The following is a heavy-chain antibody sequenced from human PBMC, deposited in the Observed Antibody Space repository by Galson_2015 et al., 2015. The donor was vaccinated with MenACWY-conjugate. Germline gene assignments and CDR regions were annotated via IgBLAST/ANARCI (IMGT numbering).Heavy chain of an antibody. V-gene: IGHV3-74*01. CDR1: GFIFNTYW. D-gene: IGHD2-2*01. CDR2: INPGGSSK. CDR3: AKSRGASCCFAS. Sequence: SLRLSCAASGFIFNTYWMHWVRQAPGKGLVWVSRINPGGSSKTYADSVKDRFTISRDNAKNTLYLQMNSLRPEDTAVFYCAKSRGASCCFASGGQGPLVPVSS. J-gene: IGHJ1*01.